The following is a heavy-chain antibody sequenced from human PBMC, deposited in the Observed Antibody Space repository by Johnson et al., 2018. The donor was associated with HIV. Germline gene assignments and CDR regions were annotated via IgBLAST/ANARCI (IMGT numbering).Heavy chain of an antibody. V-gene: IGHV3-9*01. J-gene: IGHJ3*02. Sequence: VQLVESGGGLVQPGWSLRLSCAASGFTFDDYAMHWVRQAPGKGLEWVSGISWYSSSIGYADYVKCRFTISRDNAESPLYLQMNSLSPEDTALYYCAKDMGDYGSGSGRVWRAFDIWGQGTMVTVSA. CDR2: ISWYSSSI. CDR1: GFTFDDYA. CDR3: AKDMGDYGSGSGRVWRAFDI. D-gene: IGHD3-10*01.